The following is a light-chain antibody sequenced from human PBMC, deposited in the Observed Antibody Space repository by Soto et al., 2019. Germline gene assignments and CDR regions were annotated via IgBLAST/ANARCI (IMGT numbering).Light chain of an antibody. V-gene: IGLV3-21*02. CDR3: QVWDSSSLHVV. CDR1: DIGDKR. J-gene: IGLJ2*01. CDR2: NDR. Sequence: SYELTQAPSVSVAPGQTAWVTCGGDDIGDKRVHWYQQRPGQAPVLVVYNDRDRPSGIPERFSGSNSGNTATLTISRVDGGDEADYYCQVWDSSSLHVVFGGGTKLTVL.